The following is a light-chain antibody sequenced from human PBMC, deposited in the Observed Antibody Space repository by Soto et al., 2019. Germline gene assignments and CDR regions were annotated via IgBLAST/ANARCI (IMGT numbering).Light chain of an antibody. CDR3: SSFTTTDTWV. Sequence: QSALTQPPSVSGSPGQSVTISCTGTSSDVDSYNRVSWYQQPPGTVPNLMIYEVSNRPSGVPDRFSGSKSGNTAYLTISGLQAEDEADYYCSSFTTTDTWVLGGGTKVTVL. J-gene: IGLJ3*02. CDR1: SSDVDSYNR. V-gene: IGLV2-18*02. CDR2: EVS.